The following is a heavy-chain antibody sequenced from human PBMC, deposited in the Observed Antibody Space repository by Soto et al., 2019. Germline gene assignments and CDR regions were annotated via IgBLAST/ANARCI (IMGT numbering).Heavy chain of an antibody. CDR3: AREIMPLTNDWSFDL. CDR1: GGSISGGVHS. CDR2: IFDSGST. Sequence: QVQLQESGPGLVKPTETLSLTCTVSGGSISGGVHSWSWIRQPPGKGLEWIGHIFDSGSTYYNPSLKSRLTISVDTSKNQFSLRLSSVTAADTAVYYWAREIMPLTNDWSFDLWGRGTWSLTPQ. J-gene: IGHJ2*01. V-gene: IGHV4-30-4*01. D-gene: IGHD2-8*01.